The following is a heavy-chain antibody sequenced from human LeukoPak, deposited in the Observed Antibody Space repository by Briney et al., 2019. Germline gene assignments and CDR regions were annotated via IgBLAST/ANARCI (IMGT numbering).Heavy chain of an antibody. CDR1: GYXFTSYG. V-gene: IGHV1-2*02. J-gene: IGHJ4*02. CDR3: APSGGRTSGYNFYFDY. D-gene: IGHD5-24*01. Sequence: ASVKVSCTASGYXFTSYGISWVRQAPGQGLEWMGWINPSTGATNSAQKFQDRVTMTRDTSISTAYMELGSLRSDYTAVYYCAPSGGRTSGYNFYFDYWGQGTLVTVSS. CDR2: INPSTGAT.